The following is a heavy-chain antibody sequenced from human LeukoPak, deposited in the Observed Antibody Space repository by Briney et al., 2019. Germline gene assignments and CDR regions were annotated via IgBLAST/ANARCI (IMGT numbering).Heavy chain of an antibody. V-gene: IGHV4-34*01. CDR1: GGSFSGYY. CDR2: INHSGST. CDR3: ARGRRAQSGD. J-gene: IGHJ4*02. Sequence: PSETLSLTCAVYGGSFSGYYWSWIRQPPGKGLEWIGEINHSGSTNYNPSLKSRVTISVDTSKNQFSLKLSSVTAADTAVYYCARGRRAQSGDWGQGTLVTVSS.